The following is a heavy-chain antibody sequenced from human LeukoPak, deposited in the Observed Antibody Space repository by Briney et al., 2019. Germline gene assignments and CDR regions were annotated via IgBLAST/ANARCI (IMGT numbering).Heavy chain of an antibody. CDR1: GFTVSSNS. D-gene: IGHD3-10*01. CDR3: ARPSYNSGSYWDY. CDR2: IKHDGTEK. Sequence: GGSLRLSCTVSGFTVSSNSMSWVRQAPGKGLEWVANIKHDGTEKYYADSVKGRFSISRDNSKNSLYLQMNSLRPEDTAMYCCARPSYNSGSYWDYWGQGTLVTVSS. V-gene: IGHV3-7*01. J-gene: IGHJ4*02.